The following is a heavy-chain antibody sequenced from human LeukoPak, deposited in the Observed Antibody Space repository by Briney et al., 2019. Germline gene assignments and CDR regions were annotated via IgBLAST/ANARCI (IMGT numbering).Heavy chain of an antibody. V-gene: IGHV2-5*01. Sequence: SGPTLVNPTQTLTLTCTFSGFSLSTSGVGVGWIRQPPGKALEWLALIYWNDDKRYSPSLKSRLTITKVTSKNQVVLTMTNMDPVDTATYYCAHQNYDFWSGYYFVDYWGQGTLVTVSS. CDR3: AHQNYDFWSGYYFVDY. D-gene: IGHD3-3*01. J-gene: IGHJ4*02. CDR2: IYWNDDK. CDR1: GFSLSTSGVG.